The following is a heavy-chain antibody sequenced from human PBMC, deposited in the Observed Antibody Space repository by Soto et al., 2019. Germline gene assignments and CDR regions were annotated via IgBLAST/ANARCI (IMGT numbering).Heavy chain of an antibody. J-gene: IGHJ5*02. CDR1: GSSIRRTSYY. D-gene: IGHD3-16*01. V-gene: IGHV4-39*01. CDR2: IYYSGST. CDR3: ARRRRGGGWFDP. Sequence: PSETLSRTCTLSGSSIRRTSYYSGRFRQPPGKGLEWSGSIYYSGSTYYNPSLKSRVTISVDTSKNQFSLKLSSVTAADTAVYYCARRRRGGGWFDPWGQGTLVTVSS.